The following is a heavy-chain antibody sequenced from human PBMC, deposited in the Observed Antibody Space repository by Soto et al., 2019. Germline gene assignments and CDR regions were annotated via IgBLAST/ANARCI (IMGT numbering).Heavy chain of an antibody. J-gene: IGHJ4*02. V-gene: IGHV1-3*01. Sequence: ASVKVSCKASGGTFSSYAISWVRQAPGQRLEWMGWINAGNGNTKYSQKFQGRVTITRDTSASTAYMELSSLRSEDTAVYYCARAQDSSGKPFGYWGQGTLVTVSS. CDR2: INAGNGNT. D-gene: IGHD3-22*01. CDR1: GGTFSSYA. CDR3: ARAQDSSGKPFGY.